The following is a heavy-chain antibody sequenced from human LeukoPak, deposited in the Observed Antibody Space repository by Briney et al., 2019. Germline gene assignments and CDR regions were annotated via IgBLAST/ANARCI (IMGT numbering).Heavy chain of an antibody. CDR2: IKQGGSEK. CDR1: GFTFSSYW. D-gene: IGHD3-22*01. V-gene: IGHV3-7*01. Sequence: GGSLRLSCAASGFTFSSYWMSWVRQAPGKGLEWVANIKQGGSEKYYVDSVKGRFTISRDNAKNSLYLQMNSLRAEDTAVYYCARAPRPTPYYYDSSGYYYMDVWGKGTTVTVSS. J-gene: IGHJ6*03. CDR3: ARAPRPTPYYYDSSGYYYMDV.